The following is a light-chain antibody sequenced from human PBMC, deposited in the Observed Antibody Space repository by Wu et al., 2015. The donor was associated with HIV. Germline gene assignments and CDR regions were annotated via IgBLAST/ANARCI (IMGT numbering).Light chain of an antibody. CDR2: GAS. CDR1: QSVSSSY. J-gene: IGKJ1*01. CDR3: QQYGSSPWT. V-gene: IGKV3-20*01. Sequence: EIVLTQSPGTLSLSPGERATLSCRASQSVSSSYLAWYQQKPGQAPRLLIYGASSRATGIPDRFSGSGSGTDFTLTISRLEPEDFAVYYRQQYGSSPWTFGQGTKVE.